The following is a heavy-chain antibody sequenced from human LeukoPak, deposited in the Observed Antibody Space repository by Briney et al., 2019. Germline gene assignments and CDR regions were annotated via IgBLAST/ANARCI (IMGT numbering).Heavy chain of an antibody. CDR3: ARDLYDILTGWISPGDY. V-gene: IGHV3-11*04. D-gene: IGHD3-9*01. CDR2: ISSSGSTI. J-gene: IGHJ4*02. CDR1: GFTFSDYY. Sequence: GGSLRLSCAASGFTFSDYYMSWIRQAPGKGLEWVSYISSSGSTIYYADSVKGRFTISRDNAKNSLYLQMNSLRAEDTAMYYCARDLYDILTGWISPGDYCGQGTLVTVSS.